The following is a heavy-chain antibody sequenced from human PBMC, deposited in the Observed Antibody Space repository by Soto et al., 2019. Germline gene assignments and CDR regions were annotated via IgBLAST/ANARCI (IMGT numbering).Heavy chain of an antibody. V-gene: IGHV3-23*01. Sequence: GGSLRLSCAASGFTFSSYAMSWVRQAPGKGLEWVSAISGSGGSTYYADSVKGRFTISRDNSKNTLYLQMNSLRAEDTAVYYCAKGGRAGYRAKGFDYWGQGTLVTVSS. CDR1: GFTFSSYA. CDR2: ISGSGGST. CDR3: AKGGRAGYRAKGFDY. J-gene: IGHJ4*02. D-gene: IGHD5-12*01.